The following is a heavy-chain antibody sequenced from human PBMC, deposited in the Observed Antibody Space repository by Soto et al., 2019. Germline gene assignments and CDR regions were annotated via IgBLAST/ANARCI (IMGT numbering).Heavy chain of an antibody. CDR1: GFTFSRYA. CDR3: AKSLLFGEGSRYYHFDY. Sequence: EVQLLESGGGLVQPGGSLRLSCAASGFTFSRYAMSWVRQAPGKGLEWVSAISGSGGSTYYADSVKGRFTICRDNTKHTRYLHMNRLSAEATAVDYCAKSLLFGEGSRYYHFDYWGQGTLVTVPS. D-gene: IGHD3-10*01. J-gene: IGHJ4*02. CDR2: ISGSGGST. V-gene: IGHV3-23*01.